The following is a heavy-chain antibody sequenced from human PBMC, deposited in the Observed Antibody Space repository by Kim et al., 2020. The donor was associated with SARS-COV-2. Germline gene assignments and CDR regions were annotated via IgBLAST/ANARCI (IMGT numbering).Heavy chain of an antibody. Sequence: SETLSLTCTVSGGSISSSSYYWGWIRQPPGKGLEWIGSIYYSGSTYYNPSLKSRVTISVDTSKNQFSLKLSSVTAADTAVYYCARSARHLPWLDYWGQGTLVTVSS. CDR2: IYYSGST. CDR1: GGSISSSSYY. J-gene: IGHJ4*02. V-gene: IGHV4-39*07. CDR3: ARSARHLPWLDY.